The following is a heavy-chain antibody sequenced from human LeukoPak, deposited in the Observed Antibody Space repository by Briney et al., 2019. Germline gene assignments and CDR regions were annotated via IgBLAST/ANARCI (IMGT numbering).Heavy chain of an antibody. D-gene: IGHD2-2*01. V-gene: IGHV3-23*01. CDR1: GFTFSSYG. J-gene: IGHJ3*02. CDR2: ISGRGGST. Sequence: SGGSLRLSCAASGFTFSSYGMSWVRQAPGKGLEWVSAISGRGGSTYYADSVKGRFTISRDNSKNTLYLQMNSLRAEDTAVYYCAKTAMVVVVPAAMLAFDIWGQGTMVTVSS. CDR3: AKTAMVVVVPAAMLAFDI.